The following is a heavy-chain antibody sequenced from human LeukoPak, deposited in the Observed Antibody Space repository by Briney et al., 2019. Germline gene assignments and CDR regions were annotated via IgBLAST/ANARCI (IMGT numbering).Heavy chain of an antibody. D-gene: IGHD7-27*01. V-gene: IGHV4-59*02. J-gene: IGHJ4*02. Sequence: ASETLSLTCTISGGSVSDYYWSWIRQSPGKGLEWIGYIYHTGSTSYSPSLKSRVTISADTSQNQFSLKLSSVTAADTAVYYCASRRLGNDYWGQGTLVTVSS. CDR3: ASRRLGNDY. CDR1: GGSVSDYY. CDR2: IYHTGST.